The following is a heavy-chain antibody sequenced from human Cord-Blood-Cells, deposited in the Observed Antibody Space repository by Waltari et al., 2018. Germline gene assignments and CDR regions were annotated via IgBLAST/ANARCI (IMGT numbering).Heavy chain of an antibody. CDR1: GGSISSSSYY. CDR3: ARLPGLGGGSGSYYNAFDI. Sequence: QLQLQESGPGLVKPSETLSLTCTVSGGSISSSSYYWGWIRQPPGKGLEWIGGIYYSGSTYYNPTLKSRVTISVDTSKNQFSLKLSSVTAADTAVYYCARLPGLGGGSGSYYNAFDIWGQGTMVTVSS. J-gene: IGHJ3*02. V-gene: IGHV4-39*01. D-gene: IGHD3-10*01. CDR2: IYYSGST.